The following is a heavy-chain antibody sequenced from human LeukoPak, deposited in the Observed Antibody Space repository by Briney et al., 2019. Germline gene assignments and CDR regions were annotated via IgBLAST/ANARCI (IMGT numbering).Heavy chain of an antibody. J-gene: IGHJ6*02. CDR2: FYHSGST. CDR3: ARDVKQQFYYYGMDV. CDR1: GGFNTHYY. Sequence: TXSLTCSVSGGFNTHYYWSWIRQPPGKGLEWIGYFYHSGSTNYNPSLKSRVTISVDTSKNHFSLKLSSVTAADTAVYHCARDVKQQFYYYGMDVWGQGTTVAVSS. V-gene: IGHV4-59*01. D-gene: IGHD6-13*01.